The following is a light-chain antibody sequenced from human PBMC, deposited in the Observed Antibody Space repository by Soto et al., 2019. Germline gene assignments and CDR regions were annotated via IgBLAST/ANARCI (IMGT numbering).Light chain of an antibody. CDR2: EVS. CDR3: CSYAGSSNFFV. J-gene: IGLJ1*01. CDR1: SSDFGSYNL. Sequence: QSALTHPASVSGSPGEAITISCTGTSSDFGSYNLVSWYQQHPGKAPKLMIYEVSKRPSGVSNRFSGSKSGNTASLTISGLQAEDEADYYCCSYAGSSNFFVFGTGTKVTVL. V-gene: IGLV2-23*02.